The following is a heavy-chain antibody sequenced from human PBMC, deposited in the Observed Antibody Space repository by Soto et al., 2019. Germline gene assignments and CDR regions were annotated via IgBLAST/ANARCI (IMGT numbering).Heavy chain of an antibody. D-gene: IGHD3-10*01. J-gene: IGHJ4*02. V-gene: IGHV1-69*02. CDR3: ARAYGSGSYPTDY. CDR2: IIPIIDFA. Sequence: QLQLVQSGAEVKKPGSSVKVSCKASGGTFTSYTISWVRQAPGQGLEWMGRIIPIIDFANYTQKFQGRVTPTADQSPSTAYMELSSLGSEDTAVYYCARAYGSGSYPTDYWGQGTLVTVSS. CDR1: GGTFTSYT.